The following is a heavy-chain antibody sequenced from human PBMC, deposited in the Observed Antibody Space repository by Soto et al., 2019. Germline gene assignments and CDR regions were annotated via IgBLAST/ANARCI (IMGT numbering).Heavy chain of an antibody. CDR3: ARWSDR. CDR2: IHHSGTT. J-gene: IGHJ4*02. Sequence: SETLSLTCTVSGASINIGDYYWTWIRQTPGKGLEWIGNIHHSGTTKYNPSLRSRLTLSLDTSNNQFSLNLNSVTVADTAVYFCARWSDRWGQGTLVTVSS. V-gene: IGHV4-30-4*01. CDR1: GASINIGDYY.